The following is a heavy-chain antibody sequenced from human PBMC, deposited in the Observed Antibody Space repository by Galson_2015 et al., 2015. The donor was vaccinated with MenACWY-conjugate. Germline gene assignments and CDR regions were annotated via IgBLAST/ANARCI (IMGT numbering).Heavy chain of an antibody. CDR3: ARATRGSSSSLWGDPY. J-gene: IGHJ4*02. CDR2: INSDGRST. D-gene: IGHD6-6*01. Sequence: SLRLSCAASGFTFSSYWMHWVRQAPGKGLVWVSRINSDGRSTTYADSVEGRFTISRDNAKDPLYLQMNSLRAEDTAVYYCARATRGSSSSLWGDPYWGQGTLVTVSS. CDR1: GFTFSSYW. V-gene: IGHV3-74*01.